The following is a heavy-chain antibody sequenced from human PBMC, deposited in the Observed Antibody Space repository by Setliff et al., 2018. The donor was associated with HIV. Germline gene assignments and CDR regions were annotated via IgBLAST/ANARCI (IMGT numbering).Heavy chain of an antibody. D-gene: IGHD5-12*01. V-gene: IGHV1-24*01. J-gene: IGHJ4*02. Sequence: GASVKVSCKIYGYTLSELSMHWVRQAPGKGLEWMGYFDPQDGETVYAQKFQGRVTLTEDTSTGTAYMELSGLRSEDTAVYYCARGGGYRGYDGTLDFWGQGTLVTVSS. CDR1: GYTLSELS. CDR3: ARGGGYRGYDGTLDF. CDR2: FDPQDGET.